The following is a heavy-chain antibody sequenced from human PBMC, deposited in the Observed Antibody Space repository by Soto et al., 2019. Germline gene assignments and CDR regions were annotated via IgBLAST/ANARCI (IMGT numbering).Heavy chain of an antibody. CDR1: GFTLNTFA. CDR3: ASLADY. Sequence: ESGGGVVQPGRSLRLSCAVSGFTLNTFAMEWVRQAPGKGLDWVAGISHDGSNKDYADSVKGRFTISRDISSNTLYLQMTSLRAEDTAVYYCASLADYWGQGTLVTVSS. J-gene: IGHJ4*02. V-gene: IGHV3-30-3*01. D-gene: IGHD3-16*01. CDR2: ISHDGSNK.